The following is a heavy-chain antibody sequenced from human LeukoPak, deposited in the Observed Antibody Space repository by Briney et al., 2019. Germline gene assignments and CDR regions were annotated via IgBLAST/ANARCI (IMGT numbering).Heavy chain of an antibody. CDR1: GGSISSSSYY. CDR3: ARREGGYRSYYFYMVV. CDR2: IYYSGST. J-gene: IGHJ6*03. D-gene: IGHD5-12*01. Sequence: SETLSLTCTVSGGSISSSSYYWGWIRHPPGKGLEWNGSIYYSGSTYYNPSLKSRVTISVDTSKNQFSLKLSSVTAADTAVYYCARREGGYRSYYFYMVVWGKGITVTVSS. V-gene: IGHV4-39*01.